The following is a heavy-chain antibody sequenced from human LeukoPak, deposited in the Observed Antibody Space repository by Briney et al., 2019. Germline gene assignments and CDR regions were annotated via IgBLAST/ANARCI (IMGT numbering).Heavy chain of an antibody. J-gene: IGHJ4*02. CDR3: AKPLSLRYFDWELSN. CDR2: ISWNSDSI. D-gene: IGHD3-9*01. CDR1: GFTFDDFA. V-gene: IGHV3-9*01. Sequence: PGGYLRLSCAASGFTFDDFAMHWVRQAPGKGLEWVSGISWNSDSIGYADSVKGRFTISRDNAKNSLYLQMNSLRAEDTALYYCAKPLSLRYFDWELSNWGQGTLVTVSS.